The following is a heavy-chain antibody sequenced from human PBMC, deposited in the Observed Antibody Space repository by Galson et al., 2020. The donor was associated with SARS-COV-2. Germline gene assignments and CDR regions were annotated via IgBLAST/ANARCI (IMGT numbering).Heavy chain of an antibody. V-gene: IGHV1-24*01. D-gene: IGHD1-26*01. CDR3: ATAPAVGAPVQNWFDP. CDR1: GYTLTELS. J-gene: IGHJ5*02. Sequence: ASVKVSCKVSGYTLTELSMHWVRQAPGKGLEWMGGFDPEDGETIYAQKFQGRVTMTEDTSTDTAYMELSSLRSEDTAVYYCATAPAVGAPVQNWFDPRGQGTLVTVSS. CDR2: FDPEDGET.